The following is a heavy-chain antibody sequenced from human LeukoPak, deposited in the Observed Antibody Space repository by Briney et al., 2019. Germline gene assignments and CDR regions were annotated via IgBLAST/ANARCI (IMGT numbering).Heavy chain of an antibody. CDR1: GFTFSSYW. D-gene: IGHD1-26*01. V-gene: IGHV3-7*01. Sequence: GGSLRLSCAASGFTFSSYWMSWVRQAPGKGLEWVANIKQDGSEKYYVDSVKGRFTISRDNAKNSLDLQMNNLRDEDTAIYYCTKAGVVGAKAGFDNWGQGTLVTVSS. CDR2: IKQDGSEK. CDR3: TKAGVVGAKAGFDN. J-gene: IGHJ4*02.